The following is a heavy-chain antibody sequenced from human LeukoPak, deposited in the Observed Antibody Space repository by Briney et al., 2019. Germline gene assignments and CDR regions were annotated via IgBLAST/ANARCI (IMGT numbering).Heavy chain of an antibody. CDR1: GGSISSSSYY. V-gene: IGHV4-39*01. J-gene: IGHJ4*02. CDR3: ASLEPPWYFDY. Sequence: SETLSLTCTVSGGSISSSSYYWGWIRQPPGKGLEWIGSIYYSGSTYYNPSLKSRVTISVDTSKNQFSLKLSSVTAADTAVYYYASLEPPWYFDYWGQGTLVTVSS. CDR2: IYYSGST. D-gene: IGHD1-1*01.